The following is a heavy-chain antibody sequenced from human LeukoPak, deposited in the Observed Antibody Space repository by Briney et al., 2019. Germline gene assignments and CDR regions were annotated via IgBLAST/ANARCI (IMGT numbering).Heavy chain of an antibody. CDR2: IFSIFGTA. Sequence: SAKAFCKASGGTFSSYAISWVPPAPGQGLEWMGGIFSIFGTANYAQKFQGRVTITTDESTSTAYMELSSLRSEDTAVYYCASGGIRYFDHWSAPRAFDIWGQGTMVTVSS. J-gene: IGHJ3*02. V-gene: IGHV1-69*05. D-gene: IGHD3-9*01. CDR1: GGTFSSYA. CDR3: ASGGIRYFDHWSAPRAFDI.